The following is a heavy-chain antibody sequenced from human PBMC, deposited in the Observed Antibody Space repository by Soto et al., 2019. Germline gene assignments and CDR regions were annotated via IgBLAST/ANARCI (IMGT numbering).Heavy chain of an antibody. V-gene: IGHV3-23*01. Sequence: PGGSLRLSCAASGCSFINYAMSWVRQAPGKGLEWVSTVDIKGNTNYADSVKGRFTISRDNAKNSLYLQMNSLRAEDTAVYYCVRIVVAHFDYWGQGTLVTSPQ. D-gene: IGHD3-22*01. CDR3: VRIVVAHFDY. J-gene: IGHJ4*02. CDR2: VDIKGNT. CDR1: GCSFINYA.